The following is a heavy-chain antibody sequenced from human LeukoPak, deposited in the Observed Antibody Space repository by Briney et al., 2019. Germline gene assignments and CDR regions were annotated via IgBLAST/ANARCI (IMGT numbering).Heavy chain of an antibody. CDR3: AATGRIAVAGT. CDR1: GGAFSSYT. CDR2: IIPIFGTT. V-gene: IGHV1-69*05. J-gene: IGHJ4*02. D-gene: IGHD6-19*01. Sequence: SVKVSCKASGGAFSSYTINWVRQAPGQGLDWMGGIIPIFGTTNYAQKFQERVTITRDMSTSTAYMELSSLRSEDTAVYYCAATGRIAVAGTWGQGTLVTVSS.